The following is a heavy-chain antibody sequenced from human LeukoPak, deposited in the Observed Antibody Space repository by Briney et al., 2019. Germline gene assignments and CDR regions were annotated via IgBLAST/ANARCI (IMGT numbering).Heavy chain of an antibody. J-gene: IGHJ4*02. CDR2: INHSGST. D-gene: IGHD3-3*01. Sequence: SETLSLTCAVYGGSFSGYYWSWIRQPPGKGLEWIGEINHSGSTNYNPSLKSRVTISVDTSKNQFSLKLSSVTAADTAVYYCAASTYYDFWSGYGRNYYFDYWGQGTLGTVSS. CDR3: AASTYYDFWSGYGRNYYFDY. V-gene: IGHV4-34*01. CDR1: GGSFSGYY.